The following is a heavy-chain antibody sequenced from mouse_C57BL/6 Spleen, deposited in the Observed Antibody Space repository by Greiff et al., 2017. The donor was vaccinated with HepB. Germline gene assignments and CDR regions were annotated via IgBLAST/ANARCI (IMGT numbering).Heavy chain of an antibody. J-gene: IGHJ2*01. Sequence: QVQLQQPGAELVKPGASVKLSCKASGYTFTSYWMHWVKQRPGQGLEWIGMIHPNSGSTNYNEKFKSKATLTVDKSSSTAYMQLSSLTSEDSAVYYCARGYYYGSKGLFDYWGQGTTLTVSS. D-gene: IGHD1-1*01. V-gene: IGHV1-64*01. CDR3: ARGYYYGSKGLFDY. CDR2: IHPNSGST. CDR1: GYTFTSYW.